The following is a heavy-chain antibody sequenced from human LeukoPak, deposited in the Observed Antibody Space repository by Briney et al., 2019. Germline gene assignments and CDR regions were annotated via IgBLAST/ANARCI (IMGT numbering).Heavy chain of an antibody. CDR1: GGTFSSYA. V-gene: IGHV1-24*01. Sequence: GASVKVSCKASGGTFSSYAISWVRQAPGQGLEWMGGFDPEDGETIYAQKFQGRVTMTEDTSTDTAYMELSSLRSEDTAVYYCATASPPLRFLEWLSPLHGMDVWGQGTTVTVSS. CDR3: ATASPPLRFLEWLSPLHGMDV. CDR2: FDPEDGET. J-gene: IGHJ6*02. D-gene: IGHD3-3*01.